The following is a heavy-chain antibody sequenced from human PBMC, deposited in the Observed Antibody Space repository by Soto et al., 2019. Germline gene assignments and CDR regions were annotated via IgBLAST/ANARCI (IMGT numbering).Heavy chain of an antibody. CDR3: SRHQGPSITIIGEPPRDY. Sequence: SETLSLTCTVSGGSISSGDYYWSWIRQPPGKGLEWIGYIYYSGSTYYNPSLTSRVTISVDTSKNQFSLRLSSVTAADTAMYYCSRHQGPSITIIGEPPRDYSRQGTLLPVSS. D-gene: IGHD3-3*01. CDR2: IYYSGST. CDR1: GGSISSGDYY. J-gene: IGHJ4*02. V-gene: IGHV4-30-4*01.